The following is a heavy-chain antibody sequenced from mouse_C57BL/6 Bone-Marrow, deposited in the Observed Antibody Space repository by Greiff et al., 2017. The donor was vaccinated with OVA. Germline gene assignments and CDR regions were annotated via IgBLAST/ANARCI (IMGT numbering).Heavy chain of an antibody. V-gene: IGHV1-26*01. CDR1: GYTFTDYY. J-gene: IGHJ1*03. D-gene: IGHD2-4*01. CDR3: ARFYYDYDSHWYFDV. CDR2: INPNNGGT. Sequence: VQLQQSGPELVKPGASVKISCKATGYTFTDYYMNWVKQSHGKSLEWIGDINPNNGGTSYNQKFKGKATLTVDKSSSTAYMELRSLTSEDSAVYYCARFYYDYDSHWYFDVWGTGTTVTVSS.